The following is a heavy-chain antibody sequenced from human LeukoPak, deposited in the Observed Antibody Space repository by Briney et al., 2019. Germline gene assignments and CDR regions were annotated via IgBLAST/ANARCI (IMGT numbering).Heavy chain of an antibody. CDR2: INHSGST. CDR1: GGSFSGYY. J-gene: IGHJ4*02. V-gene: IGHV4-34*01. Sequence: KPSETLSLTCAVYGGSFSGYYWSWIRQPPGKGLEWIWEINHSGSTNYNPSLKSRVTISVDTSKNQFSLKLSSVTAADTAVYYCARGAKGYYYGSGSPRYYFDYWGQGTLVTVSS. D-gene: IGHD3-10*01. CDR3: ARGAKGYYYGSGSPRYYFDY.